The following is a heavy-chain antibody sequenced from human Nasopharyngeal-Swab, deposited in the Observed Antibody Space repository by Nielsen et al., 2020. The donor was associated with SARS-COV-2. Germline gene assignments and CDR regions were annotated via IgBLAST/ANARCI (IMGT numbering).Heavy chain of an antibody. J-gene: IGHJ3*02. V-gene: IGHV3-48*02. CDR3: ARCSGFICAFDI. CDR1: GFTFSSYS. CDR2: ISSGATTV. D-gene: IGHD2-15*01. Sequence: GGSLRLSCAASGFTFSSYSMNWVRQAPGKGLEWVSYISSGATTVYSADSVKGRFTISRDNARNSLYLQMNSLRDEDTAVYYCARCSGFICAFDIWGQGTMVSVSS.